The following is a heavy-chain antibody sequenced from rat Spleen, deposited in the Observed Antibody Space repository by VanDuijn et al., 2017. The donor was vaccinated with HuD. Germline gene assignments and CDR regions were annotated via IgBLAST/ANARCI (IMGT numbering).Heavy chain of an antibody. D-gene: IGHD1-5*01. V-gene: IGHV2-77*01. CDR3: ARESLNGFDY. Sequence: QVQMKETGPGLVQTTQTLSVTCTVSGFSLTNYGVHWVRQAPGKGLEWMGTLWGDGSTNYNSALKSRLSISRDTSKSQVFLKMNSLQTEDTATYYCARESLNGFDYWGQGVMVTVSS. CDR1: GFSLTNYG. J-gene: IGHJ2*01. CDR2: LWGDGST.